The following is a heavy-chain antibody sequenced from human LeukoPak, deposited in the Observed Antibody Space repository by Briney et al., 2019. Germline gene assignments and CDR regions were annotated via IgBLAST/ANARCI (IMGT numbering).Heavy chain of an antibody. CDR3: ARGTMFPYYFDY. CDR2: I. Sequence: GGSLKLSCAASGFTFSYYNINWVRQAPGKGLEWVSSIKGRFTISRDNAKNSLHLQMNSLRAEDTAVYYCARGTMFPYYFDYWGQGTLVTVSS. D-gene: IGHD3-10*02. V-gene: IGHV3-69-1*01. CDR1: GFTFSYYN. J-gene: IGHJ4*02.